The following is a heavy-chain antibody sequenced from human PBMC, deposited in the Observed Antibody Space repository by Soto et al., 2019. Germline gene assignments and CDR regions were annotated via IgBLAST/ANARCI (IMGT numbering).Heavy chain of an antibody. D-gene: IGHD3-22*01. Sequence: GGSLTLSCAASGFTFSSYAMSWVRQAQGKGLEWVSDINKSGGTTHYADSVEGRFTISRDNSNNTLYLQMKSLTAEDTAFYYCARDYYDSHAGDLQHWGRGTLVTVSS. CDR3: ARDYYDSHAGDLQH. CDR2: INKSGGTT. CDR1: GFTFSSYA. J-gene: IGHJ1*01. V-gene: IGHV3-23*01.